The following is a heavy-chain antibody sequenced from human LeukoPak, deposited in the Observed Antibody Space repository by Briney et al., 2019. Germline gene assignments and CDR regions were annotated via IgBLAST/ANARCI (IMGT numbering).Heavy chain of an antibody. CDR3: ARGPNWNFDVVFGYFDY. CDR2: INPNSGDT. CDR1: GYTFTGYF. D-gene: IGHD1-1*01. V-gene: IGHV1-2*02. Sequence: ASVKVSCKASGYTFTGYFMHWVRQAPGQGLEWMGWINPNSGDTNYAQKFLGRVTMTRDTSISTAYMELSGLTSDDTAVYYCARGPNWNFDVVFGYFDYWGQGTLVTVSS. J-gene: IGHJ4*02.